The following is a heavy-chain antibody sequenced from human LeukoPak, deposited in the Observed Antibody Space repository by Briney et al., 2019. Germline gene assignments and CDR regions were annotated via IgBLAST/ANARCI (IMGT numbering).Heavy chain of an antibody. CDR3: ATSLWFGELSHYYYGMDV. D-gene: IGHD3-10*01. V-gene: IGHV1-8*01. Sequence: ASVKVSCKASGYTFTSYDINGVRQATGQGLEWMGWMNPNSGSTGYAQKFQGRVTMTRNTSISTAYMELSSLRSEDTAVYYCATSLWFGELSHYYYGMDVWGQGTTVTASS. CDR2: MNPNSGST. J-gene: IGHJ6*02. CDR1: GYTFTSYD.